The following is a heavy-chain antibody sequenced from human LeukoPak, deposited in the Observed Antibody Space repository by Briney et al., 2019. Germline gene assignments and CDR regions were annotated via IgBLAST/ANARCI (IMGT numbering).Heavy chain of an antibody. J-gene: IGHJ4*02. CDR1: GGSISSGGYY. V-gene: IGHV4-31*03. CDR3: ARDSSVAGGKVDY. CDR2: IYYSGST. Sequence: SETLSLTCTVSGGSISSGGYYWSWIRQHPGKGLEWIGYIYYSGSTYYNPSLESRVTISVDTSKNQFSLKLSSVTAADTAVYYCARDSSVAGGKVDYWGQGTLVTVSS. D-gene: IGHD6-19*01.